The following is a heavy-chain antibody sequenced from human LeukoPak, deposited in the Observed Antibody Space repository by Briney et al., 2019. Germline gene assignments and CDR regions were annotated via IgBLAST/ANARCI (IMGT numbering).Heavy chain of an antibody. V-gene: IGHV3-30*19. CDR1: GFTFSTNG. D-gene: IGHD6-6*01. CDR2: ISYDGSNK. Sequence: GGSLRLSCAASGFTFSTNGMHWVRQAPGKGLEWVAVISYDGSNKYYADSVKGRFTISRDNSKNTLYLQMNSLRAEDTAVYYCARGIAARSYFDYWGQGTLVTVSS. CDR3: ARGIAARSYFDY. J-gene: IGHJ4*02.